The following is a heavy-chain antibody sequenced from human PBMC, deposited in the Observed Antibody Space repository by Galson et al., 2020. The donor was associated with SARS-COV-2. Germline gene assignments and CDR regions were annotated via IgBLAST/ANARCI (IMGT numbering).Heavy chain of an antibody. V-gene: IGHV1-18*01. CDR3: ARDRAWVVPAAIIEHFDY. CDR1: GYTFTSYG. CDR2: ISAYNGNT. Sequence: ASVKVSCKASGYTFTSYGISWVRQAPGQGLEWMGWISAYNGNTNYAQKLQGRVTMTTDTSTSTAYMELRSLRSDDTAVYYCARDRAWVVPAAIIEHFDYWGQGTLVTVSS. J-gene: IGHJ4*02. D-gene: IGHD2-2*01.